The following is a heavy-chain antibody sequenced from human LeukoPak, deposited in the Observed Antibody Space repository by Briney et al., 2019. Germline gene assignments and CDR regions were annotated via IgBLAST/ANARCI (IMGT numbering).Heavy chain of an antibody. CDR2: IYSSGSSGSA. CDR3: ARDREGTVQGYGMDV. CDR1: GGSMNTFY. Sequence: SETLSLTCTVSGGSMNTFYWNWIRQPPGKGLEWIGYIYSSGSSGSANYNPSLKSRVTMSVDTSKNQFSLKLRYVTAADTAVYYCARDREGTVQGYGMDVWGQGTTVTVSS. V-gene: IGHV4-59*01. D-gene: IGHD1-26*01. J-gene: IGHJ6*02.